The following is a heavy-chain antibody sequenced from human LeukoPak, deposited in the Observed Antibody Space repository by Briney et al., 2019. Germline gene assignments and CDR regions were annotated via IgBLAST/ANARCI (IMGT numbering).Heavy chain of an antibody. V-gene: IGHV1-46*01. CDR3: ARQFTVTTDGGWFDP. D-gene: IGHD4-11*01. CDR1: VYTFTSYY. J-gene: IGHJ5*02. CDR2: INPSGGST. Sequence: ASVKVSCKASVYTFTSYYMHGVRQPPGQGVAWMGLINPSGGSTSYAQKCQGRVTMTRDMSTSTVYMELSSLRSEDTAVYYCARQFTVTTDGGWFDPWGQGTLVTVSS.